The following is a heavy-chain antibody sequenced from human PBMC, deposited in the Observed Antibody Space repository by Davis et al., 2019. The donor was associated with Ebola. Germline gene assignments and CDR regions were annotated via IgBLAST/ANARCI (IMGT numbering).Heavy chain of an antibody. Sequence: GESLKISCAASGFTFSSYAMSWVRQAPGKGLEWVSSISSSSSYIYYADSVKGRFTISRDNAKNSLYLQMNSLRAEDTAVYYCARVGYSGSYYDYWGQGTLVTVSS. CDR3: ARVGYSGSYYDY. D-gene: IGHD1-26*01. J-gene: IGHJ4*02. CDR2: ISSSSSYI. CDR1: GFTFSSYA. V-gene: IGHV3-21*04.